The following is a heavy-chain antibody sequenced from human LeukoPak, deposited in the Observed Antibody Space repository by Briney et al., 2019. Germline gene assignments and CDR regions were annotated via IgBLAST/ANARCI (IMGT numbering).Heavy chain of an antibody. D-gene: IGHD3-10*01. CDR2: IYTSGST. J-gene: IGHJ3*02. Sequence: SETLSLTCTVSGYSISSGYYWGWIRQPAGKGLEWIGRIYTSGSTNYNPSLKSRVTISVDTSKNQFSLKLSSVTAADTAVYYCARAMVRGVGFAFDIWGQGTMVTVSS. V-gene: IGHV4-61*02. CDR3: ARAMVRGVGFAFDI. CDR1: GYSISSGYY.